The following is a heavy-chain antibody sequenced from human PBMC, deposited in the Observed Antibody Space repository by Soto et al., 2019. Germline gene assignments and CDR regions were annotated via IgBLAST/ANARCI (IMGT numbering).Heavy chain of an antibody. Sequence: QVQLQESGPGLVKPSQTLSLTCTVSGGSISSGGYYWSWIRQHPGKVLEWIGYIYYSGSTYYNPYLKSRVTISVDTSKNQFSLKLSSVTAADTAVYYCARGGGVLMVYAILDYWGQGTLVTVSS. V-gene: IGHV4-31*03. D-gene: IGHD2-8*01. CDR3: ARGGGVLMVYAILDY. CDR2: IYYSGST. CDR1: GGSISSGGYY. J-gene: IGHJ4*02.